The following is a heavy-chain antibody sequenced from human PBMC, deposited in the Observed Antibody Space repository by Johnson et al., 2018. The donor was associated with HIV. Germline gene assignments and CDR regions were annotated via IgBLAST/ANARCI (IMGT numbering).Heavy chain of an antibody. J-gene: IGHJ3*02. CDR3: YDFWSGQGFVI. D-gene: IGHD3/OR15-3a*01. CDR2: IKSETDGGTT. Sequence: VLLVESGGGVVKPGGSLRLSCAASGFIFSNAWMSWVRQAPGKGLEWVGRIKSETDGGTTDYAAPVKDRFTISRDDSTHTLFLQMNSLKTDYTAIYYCYDFWSGQGFVICGQGPMVTVSS. CDR1: GFIFSNAW. V-gene: IGHV3-15*01.